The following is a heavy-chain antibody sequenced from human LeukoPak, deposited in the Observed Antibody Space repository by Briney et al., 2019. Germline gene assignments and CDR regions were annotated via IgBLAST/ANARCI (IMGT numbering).Heavy chain of an antibody. CDR1: GYTFTGYY. CDR2: TNPNSGGT. V-gene: IGHV1-2*02. J-gene: IGHJ5*02. Sequence: ASVKVSCKASGYTFTGYYMHWVRQAPGQGLEWMGWTNPNSGGTNYAQKFQGRVTMTRDTSISTAYMELSRLRSDDTAVYYCARPRRDGYNSGWFDPWGQGTLVTVSS. D-gene: IGHD5-24*01. CDR3: ARPRRDGYNSGWFDP.